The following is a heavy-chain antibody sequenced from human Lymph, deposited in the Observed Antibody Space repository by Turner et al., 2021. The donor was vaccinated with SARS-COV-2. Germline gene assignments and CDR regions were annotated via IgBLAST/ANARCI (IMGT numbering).Heavy chain of an antibody. CDR2: IYYSGST. Sequence: QVQLQESGPGLVKPSETLSLTCTVPGGSIRSYYWSWIRQPPGKGLEWMGYIYYSGSTNYNPSLKSRVTISVDTSKNQFSLKLSAVTAADTAVYYCARDNVSSGGSLSGDAFDIWGQGTMVTVSS. J-gene: IGHJ3*02. D-gene: IGHD1-26*01. CDR1: GGSIRSYY. CDR3: ARDNVSSGGSLSGDAFDI. V-gene: IGHV4-59*12.